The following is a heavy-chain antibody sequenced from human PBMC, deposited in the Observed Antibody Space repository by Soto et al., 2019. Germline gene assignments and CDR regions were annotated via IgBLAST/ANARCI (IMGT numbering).Heavy chain of an antibody. D-gene: IGHD1-1*01. J-gene: IGHJ4*02. CDR1: GFIFTTYW. CDR2: IKQDGSEK. CDR3: TRGRWRFDY. Sequence: GGSLRLSCAASGFIFTTYWMSWVRQAPGKGLEWVANIKQDGSEKHYVDSVKGRFTISRDNAKNSLYLQMNSLRAEDTAVYYCTRGRWRFDYWGQGTLVTVSS. V-gene: IGHV3-7*05.